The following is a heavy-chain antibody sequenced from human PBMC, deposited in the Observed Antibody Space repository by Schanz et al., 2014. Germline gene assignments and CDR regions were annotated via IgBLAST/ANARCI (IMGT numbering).Heavy chain of an antibody. Sequence: EVQLVESGGGLVKPGDSLRLSCAASGFTFSSYTMKWVRQAPGKGLEWVANIKQDGSERYYVDSVKGRFTISRDNAKNSLYLQMNSLRAEDTAVYYCERFQSPHQPFDYWGQGTLVSVSS. D-gene: IGHD2-2*01. CDR2: IKQDGSER. CDR3: ERFQSPHQPFDY. CDR1: GFTFSSYT. V-gene: IGHV3-7*01. J-gene: IGHJ4*02.